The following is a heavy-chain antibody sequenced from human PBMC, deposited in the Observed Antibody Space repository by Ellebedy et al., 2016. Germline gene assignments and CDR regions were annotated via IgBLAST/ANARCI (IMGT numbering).Heavy chain of an antibody. J-gene: IGHJ5*02. V-gene: IGHV4-59*08. Sequence: SETLSLXXTVSGGAISSQDWSWIRQAPEKGREYVGFIHYSGSTNYSPSLRGRATMSLDTSKNQFSLKLYSVTAADTAVYYCARLSKGDCGGDCYTFDPWGQGNLVTVSS. D-gene: IGHD2-21*02. CDR2: IHYSGST. CDR3: ARLSKGDCGGDCYTFDP. CDR1: GGAISSQD.